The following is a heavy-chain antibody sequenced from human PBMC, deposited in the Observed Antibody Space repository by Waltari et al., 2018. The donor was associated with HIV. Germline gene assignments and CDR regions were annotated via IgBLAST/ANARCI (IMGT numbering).Heavy chain of an antibody. CDR3: AGGSWGSGMDV. Sequence: VRLPQWGAGLLKPSETLSPTCAVYDGSFSGYYWSWIRQPPGKGLECIGEINHSGSINYNPSLKSRFIISLDRYKNQFSLKLTSVTAADTALYYCAGGSWGSGMDVWGLGTTVIVSS. V-gene: IGHV4-34*01. J-gene: IGHJ6*02. D-gene: IGHD7-27*01. CDR2: INHSGSI. CDR1: DGSFSGYY.